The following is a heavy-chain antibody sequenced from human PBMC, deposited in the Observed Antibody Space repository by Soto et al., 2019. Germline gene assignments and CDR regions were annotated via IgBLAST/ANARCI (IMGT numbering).Heavy chain of an antibody. J-gene: IGHJ4*02. CDR2: ISAYNGNT. D-gene: IGHD3-22*01. V-gene: IGHV1-18*01. CDR1: GYTFTSYG. CDR3: ARATRTNYYDSSGYSAPFDY. Sequence: ASVKVSCKASGYTFTSYGISWLRLAPGQGLEWMGWISAYNGNTNYAQKLQGRVTMTTDTSTSTAYMELRSLRSDDTAVYYCARATRTNYYDSSGYSAPFDYWGQGTLVTVSS.